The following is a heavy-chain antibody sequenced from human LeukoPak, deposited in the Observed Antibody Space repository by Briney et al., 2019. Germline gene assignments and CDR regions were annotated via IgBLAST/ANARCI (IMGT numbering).Heavy chain of an antibody. V-gene: IGHV4-59*01. J-gene: IGHJ4*02. D-gene: IGHD4-17*01. CDR3: TRDLYGDYGY. Sequence: SETLSLTCTVSGGSISSYYWSWIRQSPGKGLEWIGYIYSSGSTNYNPSLKSRVTMSVDTSKNQFSLKLSSLTAADTAVYYCTRDLYGDYGYWGQGTLVTVSS. CDR1: GGSISSYY. CDR2: IYSSGST.